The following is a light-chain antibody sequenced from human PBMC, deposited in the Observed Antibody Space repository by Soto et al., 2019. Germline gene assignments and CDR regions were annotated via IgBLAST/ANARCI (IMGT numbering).Light chain of an antibody. CDR1: QPVLYRSDNQNN. V-gene: IGKV4-1*01. CDR3: QQYKSLPWT. CDR2: WAS. Sequence: ESAVTQSQAPLAASLGDRPTSSRTFSQPVLYRSDNQNNLAWYQQKPGQPPKLLIYWASIRESGVPARFSGSGSGTDFTLTISSLQAEDVGVYYCQQYKSLPWTFGQGTKVDIK. J-gene: IGKJ1*01.